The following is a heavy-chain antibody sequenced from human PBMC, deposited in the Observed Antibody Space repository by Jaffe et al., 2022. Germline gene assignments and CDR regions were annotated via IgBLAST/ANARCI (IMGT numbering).Heavy chain of an antibody. CDR3: ARHLYYYDSSGMRTSRHFDY. D-gene: IGHD3-22*01. J-gene: IGHJ4*02. Sequence: QVQLQESGPGLVKPSETLSLTCAVSGYSISSGYYWGWIRQPPGKGLEWIGSIYHSGSTYYNPSLKSRVTISVDTSKNQFSLKLSSVTAADTAVYYCARHLYYYDSSGMRTSRHFDYWGQGTLVTVSS. V-gene: IGHV4-38-2*01. CDR2: IYHSGST. CDR1: GYSISSGYY.